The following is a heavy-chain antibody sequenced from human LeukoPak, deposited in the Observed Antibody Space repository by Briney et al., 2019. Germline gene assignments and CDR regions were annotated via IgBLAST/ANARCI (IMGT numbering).Heavy chain of an antibody. V-gene: IGHV3-53*01. CDR1: GFTVSSNY. Sequence: GGSLRLSCAASGFTVSSNYMSWVRQAPGKGLEWVSVIYSGGSTYYADSVKGRFTISRDNSKNTLYLQMNSLRAEDTAVYYCAKDPAADYYYYYGMDVWGQGTTVTVSS. D-gene: IGHD6-13*01. CDR2: IYSGGST. J-gene: IGHJ6*02. CDR3: AKDPAADYYYYYGMDV.